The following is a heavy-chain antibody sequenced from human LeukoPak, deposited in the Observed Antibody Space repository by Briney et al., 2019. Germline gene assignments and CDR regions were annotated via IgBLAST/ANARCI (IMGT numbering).Heavy chain of an antibody. CDR2: IYYSGST. D-gene: IGHD6-19*01. CDR1: GGSISSYY. V-gene: IGHV4-59*01. CDR3: ARGGGGWYYFDY. J-gene: IGHJ4*02. Sequence: SETLSLTCTVSGGSISSYYWSWIRQPPGKGLEWIGYIYYSGSTNYNPSLKSRVTISVDTSKNQFSLKLSSVTAADTAVYYCARGGGGWYYFDYWGQGTLVTVSS.